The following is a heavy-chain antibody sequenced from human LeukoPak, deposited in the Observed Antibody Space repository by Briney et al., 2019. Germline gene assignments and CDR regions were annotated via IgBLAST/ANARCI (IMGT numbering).Heavy chain of an antibody. CDR2: IKQDGREK. J-gene: IGHJ3*02. V-gene: IGHV3-7*01. Sequence: PGGSLRLSCAASGFTFSSYWMSWVRQAPGKGLEGVANIKQDGREKYYVDSVKGRFTISRDNAKNSLYLQMNSLRAEDTAVYYCARDRGGLTTVVTSGLAFDIWGQGTMVTVSS. CDR1: GFTFSSYW. D-gene: IGHD4-23*01. CDR3: ARDRGGLTTVVTSGLAFDI.